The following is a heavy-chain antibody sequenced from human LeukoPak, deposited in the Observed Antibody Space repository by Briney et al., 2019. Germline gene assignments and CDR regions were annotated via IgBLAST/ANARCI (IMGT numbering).Heavy chain of an antibody. J-gene: IGHJ5*02. CDR3: AKDLFPSLLWSYNWFDP. V-gene: IGHV3-9*01. CDR1: GFIFDDYA. D-gene: IGHD3-10*01. Sequence: QSGGSLRLSCAASGFIFDDYAMHWVRQAPGKGLEWVSGITWNSGSSVYADSVKGRFTISRDNAKNSLYLQMNSLRAEDTALYYCAKDLFPSLLWSYNWFDPWGQGTLVTVSS. CDR2: ITWNSGSS.